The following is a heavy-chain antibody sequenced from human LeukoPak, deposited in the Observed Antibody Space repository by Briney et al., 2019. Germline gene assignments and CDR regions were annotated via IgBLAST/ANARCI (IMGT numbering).Heavy chain of an antibody. CDR2: LNTQPNNDYT. D-gene: IGHD3-22*01. J-gene: IGHJ4*02. V-gene: IGHV1-46*01. CDR3: ARTSSGYYAHFDL. Sequence: ASVKVSCKASGYTFSKFYIHWVRQAPGQGLEWMGLLNTQPNNDYTNYAQKFQGRVTLTRDMSTDTVYMKLSSLTSEDTAVYYCARTSSGYYAHFDLWGQGTLVTVS. CDR1: GYTFSKFY.